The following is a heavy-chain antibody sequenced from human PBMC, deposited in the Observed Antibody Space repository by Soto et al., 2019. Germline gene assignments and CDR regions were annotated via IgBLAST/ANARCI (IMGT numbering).Heavy chain of an antibody. CDR2: ISGSGGST. CDR3: AKDRYYYDSSGYSYYFDY. J-gene: IGHJ4*02. V-gene: IGHV3-23*01. Sequence: AGGSLRLSCAAFGFTFSSYAMSWVRQAPGKGLEWVSAISGSGGSTYYADSVKGRFTISRDNSKNTLYLQMNSLRAEDTAVYYCAKDRYYYDSSGYSYYFDYWGQGTLVTVSS. D-gene: IGHD3-22*01. CDR1: GFTFSSYA.